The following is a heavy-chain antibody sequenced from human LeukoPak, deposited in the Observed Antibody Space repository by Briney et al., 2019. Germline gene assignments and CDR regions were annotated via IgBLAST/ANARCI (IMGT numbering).Heavy chain of an antibody. J-gene: IGHJ4*02. CDR3: ARDMYYYDSSGYYYVFDY. Sequence: PSETLSLTCTVSGGSISGSSSYWGWIRQPPGKGLEWIGYIYYSGSTNYNPSLKSRVTISVDTSKNQFSLKLSSVTAADTAVYYCARDMYYYDSSGYYYVFDYWGQGTLVTVSS. CDR1: GGSISGSSSY. V-gene: IGHV4-61*01. CDR2: IYYSGST. D-gene: IGHD3-22*01.